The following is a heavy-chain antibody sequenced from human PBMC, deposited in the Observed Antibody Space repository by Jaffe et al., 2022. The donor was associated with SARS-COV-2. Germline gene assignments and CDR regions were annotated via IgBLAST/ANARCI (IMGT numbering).Heavy chain of an antibody. CDR3: AKEYYYDSSGPRTVINWFDP. CDR1: GFTFSSYA. V-gene: IGHV3-23*01. J-gene: IGHJ5*02. D-gene: IGHD3-22*01. CDR2: ISGSGGST. Sequence: EVQLLESGGGLVQPGGSLRLSCAASGFTFSSYAMSWVRQAPGKGLEWVSAISGSGGSTYYADSVKGRFTISRDNSKNTLYLQMNSLRAEDTAVYYCAKEYYYDSSGPRTVINWFDPWGQGTLVTVSS.